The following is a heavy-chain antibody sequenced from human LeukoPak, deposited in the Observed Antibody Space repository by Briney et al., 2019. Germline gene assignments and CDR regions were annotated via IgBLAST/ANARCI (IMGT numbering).Heavy chain of an antibody. Sequence: GGSLRLSCTASGFTVSSDYMSWVRQAPGKGLEWVSVIYSGGSTYYADSVRGRFTISRDNSKNTLYLQMNSLRAEDTALYYCAGSHERYGSGSYYFYWGQGTPVTVSS. V-gene: IGHV3-66*01. CDR2: IYSGGST. J-gene: IGHJ4*02. CDR3: AGSHERYGSGSYYFY. D-gene: IGHD3-10*01. CDR1: GFTVSSDY.